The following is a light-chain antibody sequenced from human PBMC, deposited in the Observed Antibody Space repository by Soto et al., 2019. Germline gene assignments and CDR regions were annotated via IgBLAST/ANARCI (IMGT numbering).Light chain of an antibody. V-gene: IGKV1-5*01. J-gene: IGKJ1*01. CDR2: DAS. CDR3: QQYNNYWT. Sequence: DIQMTQSPVTLSASIGDRVTIACRASESIRTWLAWYQHKPGKAPKFLIYDASSLESGVPSRFSGSGSATEFTLTISSLQPDDFATYYCQQYNNYWTFGQGTKVDIK. CDR1: ESIRTW.